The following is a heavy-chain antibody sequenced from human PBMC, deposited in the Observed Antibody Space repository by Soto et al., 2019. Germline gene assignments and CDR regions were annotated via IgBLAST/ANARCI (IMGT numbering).Heavy chain of an antibody. CDR1: GFTFTNYG. J-gene: IGHJ4*02. Sequence: QVQLVESGGGVVQSGRSLRLSCAASGFTFTNYGMHWVRQAPGKGLEWVALIWYDGTKKYYADSVKGRFTISRDNSKNTLYLEMNSLRAEDTAVYYCARGGVTTVDYWGQGTLVTVSS. CDR3: ARGGVTTVDY. V-gene: IGHV3-33*01. CDR2: IWYDGTKK. D-gene: IGHD4-17*01.